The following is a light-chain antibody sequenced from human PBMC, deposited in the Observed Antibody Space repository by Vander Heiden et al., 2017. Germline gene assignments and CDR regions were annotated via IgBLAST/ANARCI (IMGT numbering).Light chain of an antibody. CDR1: QSISSY. Sequence: DIQMTQSPSSLSASVGDRVTITCRASQSISSYLNWYQQKPGKAPKLLIYAASSLQSGVPSRFSGSASGTDFTLTISMLQPEDFATYYCQQSDSTRWTFGPGTKVEIK. CDR2: AAS. J-gene: IGKJ1*01. CDR3: QQSDSTRWT. V-gene: IGKV1-39*01.